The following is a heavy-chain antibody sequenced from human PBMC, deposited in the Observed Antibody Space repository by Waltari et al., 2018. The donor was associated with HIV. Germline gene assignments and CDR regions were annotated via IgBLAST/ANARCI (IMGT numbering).Heavy chain of an antibody. J-gene: IGHJ5*02. D-gene: IGHD3-10*01. V-gene: IGHV3-30*02. CDR3: AKDLKTMLRGGGLDP. CDR1: GSILSTSG. Sequence: QLVESGGGVVQPGRSLRLSCAASGSILSTSGIHWVRQAPGKGVELVAFIRYDGSSKYYTESVKGRFTISRDKSKKTVFLHMNSLRPDDTAVYYCAKDLKTMLRGGGLDPWGQGTLVTVSS. CDR2: IRYDGSSK.